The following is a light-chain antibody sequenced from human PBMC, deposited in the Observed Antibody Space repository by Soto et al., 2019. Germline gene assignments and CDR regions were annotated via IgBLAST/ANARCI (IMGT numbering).Light chain of an antibody. Sequence: QSVLTQPPSASGTPGQRVTISCSGSSSNIGSNTVNWYHHLPGTAPKILIYNNDQRPSGVPDRFSGSKSGTSASLAISGLQSEDEADYYCASWDDSLNGPVSGGGTK. CDR1: SSNIGSNT. CDR2: NND. CDR3: ASWDDSLNGPV. J-gene: IGLJ3*02. V-gene: IGLV1-44*01.